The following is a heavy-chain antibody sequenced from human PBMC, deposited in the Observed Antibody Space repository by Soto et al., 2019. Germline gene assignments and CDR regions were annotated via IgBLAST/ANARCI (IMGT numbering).Heavy chain of an antibody. CDR2: IYYSGST. D-gene: IGHD3-3*01. V-gene: IGHV4-39*01. Sequence: SETLSLTCTVSGGSISSSSYYWGWIRQPPGKGLEWIGSIYYSGSTYYNPSLKSRVTISVDTSKNQFSLKLSSVTAADTAVYYCARYDDFWRGYFDYWGQGTLVTVSS. CDR1: GGSISSSSYY. J-gene: IGHJ4*02. CDR3: ARYDDFWRGYFDY.